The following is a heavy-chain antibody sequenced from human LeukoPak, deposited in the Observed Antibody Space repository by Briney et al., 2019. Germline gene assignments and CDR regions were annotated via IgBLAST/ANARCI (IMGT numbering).Heavy chain of an antibody. D-gene: IGHD3-3*01. CDR3: ASHSAGSDFWSGYRFDY. J-gene: IGHJ4*02. V-gene: IGHV4-59*01. CDR2: IYYSGST. Sequence: SETLSLTCTVSGGSISSYYWSWIRQPPGKGLEWIGYIYYSGSTNYNPSLKSRVTISVDTSKNQFSLKLSSVTAADTAVHYCASHSAGSDFWSGYRFDYWGQGTLVTVSS. CDR1: GGSISSYY.